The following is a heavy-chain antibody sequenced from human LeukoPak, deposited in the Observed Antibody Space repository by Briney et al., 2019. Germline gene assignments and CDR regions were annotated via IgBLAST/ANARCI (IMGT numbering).Heavy chain of an antibody. CDR2: ISSSGSTI. J-gene: IGHJ4*02. CDR1: GFTFSSYE. CDR3: GRGGKVEQLVLAR. D-gene: IGHD6-13*01. Sequence: GGSLRLSCAASGFTFSSYEMNWVRQAPGKGLEWVSYISSSGSTIYYADSVKGRFTISRDNAKNTLYLQMNSLRAEDTAVYYCGRGGKVEQLVLARWGQGSLVTVSS. V-gene: IGHV3-48*03.